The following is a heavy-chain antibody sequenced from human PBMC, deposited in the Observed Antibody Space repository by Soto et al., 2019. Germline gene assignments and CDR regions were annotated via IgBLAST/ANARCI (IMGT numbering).Heavy chain of an antibody. V-gene: IGHV4-34*01. CDR3: ARVGSGDGPDAFDI. Sequence: SETLSLTCAVYGGSFSGYYWSWIRQPPGKGLEWIGEINHSGSTNYNQSLKSRVTISVDTSKNKFSLKLSSVTAADTAVYYCARVGSGDGPDAFDIWGQGTMVTVSS. CDR2: INHSGST. D-gene: IGHD7-27*01. J-gene: IGHJ3*02. CDR1: GGSFSGYY.